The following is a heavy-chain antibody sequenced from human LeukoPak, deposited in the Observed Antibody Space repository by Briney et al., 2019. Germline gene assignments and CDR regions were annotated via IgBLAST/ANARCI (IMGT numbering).Heavy chain of an antibody. CDR1: GFTFSSYW. J-gene: IGHJ4*02. D-gene: IGHD3-10*01. Sequence: GGSLRLSCAASGFTFSSYWMNWVRQAPGKGLEWVSSISSSSSYIYYADSVKGRFTISRDNAKNSLYLQMNSLRAEDTAVYYCARDGVSPITMVRGGLDYWGQGTLVTVSS. CDR2: ISSSSSYI. V-gene: IGHV3-21*01. CDR3: ARDGVSPITMVRGGLDY.